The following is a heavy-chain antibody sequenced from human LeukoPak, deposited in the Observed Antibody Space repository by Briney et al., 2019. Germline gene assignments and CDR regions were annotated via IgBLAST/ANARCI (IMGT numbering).Heavy chain of an antibody. CDR2: IWYDGSNK. D-gene: IGHD2-15*01. V-gene: IGHV3-33*06. J-gene: IGHJ4*02. CDR3: AKADCSGGSCYYSDY. CDR1: GFTFSSYG. Sequence: GGSLRHSCAASGFTFSSYGMHWVRQAPGKGLEWVAVIWYDGSNKYYADSVKGRFTISRDNSKNTLYLQMNSLRAEDTAVYYCAKADCSGGSCYYSDYWGQGTLVTVSS.